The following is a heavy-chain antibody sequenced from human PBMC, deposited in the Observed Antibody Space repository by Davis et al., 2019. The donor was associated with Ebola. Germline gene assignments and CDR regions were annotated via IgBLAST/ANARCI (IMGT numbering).Heavy chain of an antibody. D-gene: IGHD2-15*01. V-gene: IGHV3-7*01. J-gene: IGHJ4*02. CDR3: VRVRGWFAQDY. CDR1: GFTFSNYW. CDR2: IKEDGSRQ. Sequence: GESLKISCAASGFTFSNYWMNWVRQAPGKGLEWLGQIKEDGSRQYYLDSLKGRFSISSDNAKNSLYLQMNSLRAEDTAVYYCVRVRGWFAQDYWGRGTLVTISS.